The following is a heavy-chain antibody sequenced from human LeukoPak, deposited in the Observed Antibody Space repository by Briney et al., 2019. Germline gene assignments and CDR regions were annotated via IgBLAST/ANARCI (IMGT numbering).Heavy chain of an antibody. CDR3: ARGATRLAAAVNYFDY. V-gene: IGHV3-21*01. J-gene: IGHJ4*02. CDR1: GFTFSSYS. Sequence: GGSLRLSCAASGFTFSSYSMNWVRPAPGKGLEWVSSISSGSVYMYYADSVKGRFTISRGNAKISLYLQRNSLRDEDTAVYYCARGATRLAAAVNYFDYWGQGTLVTVSS. CDR2: ISSGSVYM. D-gene: IGHD6-25*01.